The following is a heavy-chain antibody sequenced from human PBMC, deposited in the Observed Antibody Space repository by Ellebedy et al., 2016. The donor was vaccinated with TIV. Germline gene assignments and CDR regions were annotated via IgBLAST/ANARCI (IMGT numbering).Heavy chain of an antibody. CDR3: AKDRDDSSGYFSQFDY. Sequence: GGSLRLXXAASGFGFDDYAMHWVRQAPGKGLEWVSGISWNSGSIGYADSVKGRFTISRDNAKNSLYLQMNSPRAEDTALYYCAKDRDDSSGYFSQFDYWGQGTLSPSPQ. CDR1: GFGFDDYA. J-gene: IGHJ4*02. V-gene: IGHV3-9*01. D-gene: IGHD3-22*01. CDR2: ISWNSGSI.